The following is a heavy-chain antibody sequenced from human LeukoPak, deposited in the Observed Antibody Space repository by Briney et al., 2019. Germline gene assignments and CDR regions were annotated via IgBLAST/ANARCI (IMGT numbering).Heavy chain of an antibody. D-gene: IGHD3-10*01. Sequence: SVKVSCKASGGTFSSYAISWVRQAPGQGLEWMGRIIPILGIANYAQKFQGRVTITADKSTSTAYMELSSVRSEDTAVYYCARWITMVRYYYYGMDVWGQGTTVTVSS. CDR1: GGTFSSYA. J-gene: IGHJ6*02. CDR3: ARWITMVRYYYYGMDV. CDR2: IIPILGIA. V-gene: IGHV1-69*04.